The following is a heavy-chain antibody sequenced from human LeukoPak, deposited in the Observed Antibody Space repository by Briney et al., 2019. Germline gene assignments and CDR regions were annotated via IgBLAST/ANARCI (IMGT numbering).Heavy chain of an antibody. D-gene: IGHD3-9*01. CDR2: ISSSSSYI. Sequence: GGSLRLSCAASGFTFSSYSMNWVRQAPGKGLEWVSSISSSSSYIYYADSVKGRFIISRDNAKSSLYLQMNSLRAEDTAVYYCARSLYDMLTGFVDYWGQGTLVTVSS. V-gene: IGHV3-21*01. J-gene: IGHJ4*02. CDR1: GFTFSSYS. CDR3: ARSLYDMLTGFVDY.